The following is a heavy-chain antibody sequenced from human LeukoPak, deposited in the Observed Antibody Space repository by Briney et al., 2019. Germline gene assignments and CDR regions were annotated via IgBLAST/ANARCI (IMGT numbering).Heavy chain of an antibody. J-gene: IGHJ4*02. CDR2: IYYSGST. V-gene: IGHV4-39*01. Sequence: PSETLSLTCTVSGGSISSSSYYWAWIRQPPGKGPEWIGSIYYSGSTYYNPSLKSRVTISVDTSKNQFSLKLSSVTAADTAVYYCASRMYSSSSRLNFDYWGQGTLVTVSS. CDR3: ASRMYSSSSRLNFDY. CDR1: GGSISSSSYY. D-gene: IGHD6-6*01.